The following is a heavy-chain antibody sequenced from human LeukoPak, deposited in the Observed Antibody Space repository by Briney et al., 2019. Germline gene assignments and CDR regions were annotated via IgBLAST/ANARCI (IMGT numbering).Heavy chain of an antibody. J-gene: IGHJ6*02. V-gene: IGHV3-33*08. CDR1: GFIFSSYS. Sequence: GGSLRLSCAASGFIFSSYSMSWVRQAPGKGLEWVAVIWYDGSNKYYADSVKGRFTISRDNSKNTLYLQMNSLRAEDTAVYYCARDLSGMDVWGQGTTVTVSS. CDR2: IWYDGSNK. CDR3: ARDLSGMDV.